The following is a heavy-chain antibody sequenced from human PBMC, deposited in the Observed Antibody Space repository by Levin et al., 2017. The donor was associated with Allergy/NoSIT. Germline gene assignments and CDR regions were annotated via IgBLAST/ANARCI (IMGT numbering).Heavy chain of an antibody. CDR2: IYYSGST. V-gene: IGHV4-39*01. J-gene: IGHJ5*02. CDR3: ARLQTVNWFDP. Sequence: PSQTLSLTCTVSGGSIRSSSYYWGWIRQPPGKGLEWIGSIYYSGSTYYNPSLKSRVTISVDTSKNQFSLKLSSVTAADTAVYYCARLQTVNWFDPWGQGTLVTVSS. D-gene: IGHD1-14*01. CDR1: GGSIRSSSYY.